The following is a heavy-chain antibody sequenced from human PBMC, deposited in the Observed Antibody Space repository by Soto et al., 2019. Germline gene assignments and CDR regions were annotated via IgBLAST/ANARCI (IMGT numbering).Heavy chain of an antibody. CDR3: ATERDGTEGVFDY. CDR2: IWYDGSNK. Sequence: QVQLVESGGGVVQPGRSLRLSCAASGFTFSSYGMHWVRQAPGKGLEWVAVIWYDGSNKYYADSVKGRFTISRDNSKNTRYLQMNSLRAEDTAVYYCATERDGTEGVFDYWGQGALVTVSS. J-gene: IGHJ4*02. V-gene: IGHV3-33*01. D-gene: IGHD3-10*01. CDR1: GFTFSSYG.